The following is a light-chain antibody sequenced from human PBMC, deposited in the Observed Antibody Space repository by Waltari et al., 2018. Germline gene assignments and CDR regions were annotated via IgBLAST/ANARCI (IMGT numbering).Light chain of an antibody. Sequence: DVVMTQSPLSLPVTLGQPASISCRSSQGLVHSAGHTYLNWFQQRPGQSPRRLIYKVSNRDAGVPDRVSGSGAGTDFTLKISRVEAEDVGVYFCMQGTYWPRTFGQGTKVEIK. CDR2: KVS. CDR1: QGLVHSAGHTY. CDR3: MQGTYWPRT. V-gene: IGKV2-30*02. J-gene: IGKJ1*01.